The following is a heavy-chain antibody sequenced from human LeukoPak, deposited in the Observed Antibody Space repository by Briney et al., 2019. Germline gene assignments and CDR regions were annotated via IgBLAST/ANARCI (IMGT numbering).Heavy chain of an antibody. D-gene: IGHD1-26*01. Sequence: SQTLSLTCAISGDSVSSKNAAWHWIRQSPSRGLEWLGTTYYRSKWSNYYAVSVKSRIIINPDTSKNQFSLQLNSVTPGDTALYYGATWRYDCWGQGSLVTVSS. J-gene: IGHJ4*02. CDR3: ATWRYDC. CDR2: TYYRSKWSN. CDR1: GDSVSSKNAA. V-gene: IGHV6-1*01.